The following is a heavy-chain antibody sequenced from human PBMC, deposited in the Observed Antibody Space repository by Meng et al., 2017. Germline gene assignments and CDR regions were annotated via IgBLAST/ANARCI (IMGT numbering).Heavy chain of an antibody. Sequence: SETLSLTCAVYGGSFSGYYWSWIRQPPGKGLEWIGEINHSGSTNYNPSLKSRVTISVDTSKNQFSLKLSSVTAADTAVYYCARDLRRERLFDYWGQGTLVTVSS. J-gene: IGHJ4*02. V-gene: IGHV4-34*01. CDR2: INHSGST. CDR1: GGSFSGYY. CDR3: ARDLRRERLFDY. D-gene: IGHD1-26*01.